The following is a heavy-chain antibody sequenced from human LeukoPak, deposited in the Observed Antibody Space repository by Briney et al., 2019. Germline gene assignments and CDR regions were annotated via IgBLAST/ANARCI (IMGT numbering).Heavy chain of an antibody. CDR1: GFTFSSYS. J-gene: IGHJ1*01. CDR3: ARDKRGILTGRAEYFQH. Sequence: GGSLRLSCAASGFTFSSYSMNWVRQAPGKGLEWVSYISSSSSTIYYADSVKGRFTISRDNAKNSLYPQMNSLRDEDTAVYYCARDKRGILTGRAEYFQHWGQGTLVTVSS. V-gene: IGHV3-48*02. D-gene: IGHD3-9*01. CDR2: ISSSSSTI.